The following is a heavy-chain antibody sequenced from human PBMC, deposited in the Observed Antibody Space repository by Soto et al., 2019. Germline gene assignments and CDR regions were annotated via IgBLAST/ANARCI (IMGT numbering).Heavy chain of an antibody. V-gene: IGHV1-2*02. D-gene: IGHD3-3*01. J-gene: IGHJ3*02. CDR3: ARGGGVGVAGSAAFDM. Sequence: QLHLVQSGAVVKKPGASVTVSCSASGYPVTAYYMHWVRQAPGRGLEWMGGINPATGAAKYTQTFPGRGNMARDTATSTVFMELSGLTSEDPAVFYRARGGGVGVAGSAAFDMWGQGTLVTVSS. CDR1: GYPVTAYY. CDR2: INPATGAA.